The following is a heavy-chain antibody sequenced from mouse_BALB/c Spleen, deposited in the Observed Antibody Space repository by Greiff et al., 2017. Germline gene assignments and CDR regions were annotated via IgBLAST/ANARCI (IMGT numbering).Heavy chain of an antibody. CDR3: AKNEVYDGRAMDY. J-gene: IGHJ4*01. D-gene: IGHD2-3*01. CDR1: GFSLTSYG. Sequence: VKLQESGPSLVQPSQSLSITCTVSGFSLTSYGVHWVRQSPGKGLEWLGVIWRGGSTDYNAAFMSRLSITKDNSKSQVFFKMNSLQADDTAIYYCAKNEVYDGRAMDYWGQGTSVTVSS. V-gene: IGHV2-5-1*01. CDR2: IWRGGST.